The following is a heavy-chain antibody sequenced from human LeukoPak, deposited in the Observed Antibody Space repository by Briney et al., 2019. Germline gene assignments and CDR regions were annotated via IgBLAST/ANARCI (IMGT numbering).Heavy chain of an antibody. D-gene: IGHD1-14*01. CDR1: GGSFSGYY. CDR3: ARGEESPEGSSDV. V-gene: IGHV4-34*01. CDR2: INHSGST. J-gene: IGHJ6*02. Sequence: SETLSLTCAVYGGSFSGYYWSWIRQPPGKGLEWIGEINHSGSTNYNPSLKSRATISVDTSKNQFSLKLSSVTAADTAVYYCARGEESPEGSSDVWGQGTTVTVSS.